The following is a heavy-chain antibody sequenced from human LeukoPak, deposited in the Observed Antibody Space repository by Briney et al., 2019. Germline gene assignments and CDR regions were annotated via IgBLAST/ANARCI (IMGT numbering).Heavy chain of an antibody. V-gene: IGHV1-18*01. J-gene: IGHJ1*01. CDR1: GGTFSSYA. CDR2: ISAYNGNT. Sequence: ASVKVSCKASGGTFSSYAISWVRQAPGQGLEWMGWISAYNGNTNYAQKLQGRVTMTTDTSTSTAYMELRSLRSEDTAVYYCARDSSDIRSLIAHWGQGTLVTVSS. CDR3: ARDSSDIRSLIAH. D-gene: IGHD2-15*01.